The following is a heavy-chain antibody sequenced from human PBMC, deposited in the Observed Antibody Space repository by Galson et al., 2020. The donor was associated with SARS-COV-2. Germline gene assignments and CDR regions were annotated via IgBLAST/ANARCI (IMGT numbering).Heavy chain of an antibody. V-gene: IGHV4-30-2*01. Sequence: ASETLSLTCAVSGGSISSGGYSWSWIRQPPGKGLEWIGYIYHSGSTYYNPSLKSRVTISVDRSKNQFSLKLSSVTAADTAVYYCARAGYSGYSAPPASSWTPGYAFDIWGQGTMVTVSS. CDR3: ARAGYSGYSAPPASSWTPGYAFDI. D-gene: IGHD5-12*01. CDR2: IYHSGST. CDR1: GGSISSGGYS. J-gene: IGHJ3*02.